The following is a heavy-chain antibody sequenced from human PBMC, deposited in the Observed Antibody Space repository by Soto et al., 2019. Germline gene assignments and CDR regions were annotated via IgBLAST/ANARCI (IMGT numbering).Heavy chain of an antibody. CDR1: GGTFSSYA. Sequence: SVKVSCKASGGTFSSYAISWVRQAPGQGLEWMGGIIPIFGTANYAQKFQGRVTITADESTSTAYMELSSLRSEDTAVYYCARGLMDLYYFDYWGQGTLVTVSS. CDR2: IIPIFGTA. J-gene: IGHJ4*02. V-gene: IGHV1-69*13. D-gene: IGHD2-21*02. CDR3: ARGLMDLYYFDY.